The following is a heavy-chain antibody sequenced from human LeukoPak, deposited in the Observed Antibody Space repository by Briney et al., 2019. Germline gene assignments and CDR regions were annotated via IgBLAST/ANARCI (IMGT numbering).Heavy chain of an antibody. CDR3: AKDFGYCSSTSCAYSYCMDV. CDR1: AFTFGSYG. V-gene: IGHV3-30*02. J-gene: IGHJ6*03. Sequence: TGGSLRLSCAASAFTFGSYGMHWVRQAPGKGLEWVAFIRYDGSNKYYADSVKGRFTISRDSSKNTLYLQMNSLRGEDTAVYYCAKDFGYCSSTSCAYSYCMDVWGKGTTVTVSS. CDR2: IRYDGSNK. D-gene: IGHD2-2*01.